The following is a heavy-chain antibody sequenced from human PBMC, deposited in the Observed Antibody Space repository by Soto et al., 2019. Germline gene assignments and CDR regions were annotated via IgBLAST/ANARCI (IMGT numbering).Heavy chain of an antibody. J-gene: IGHJ4*02. Sequence: GGSLRLSCAASGFTFSSYSMSWVRQAPGKGLEWVSGFRSSGDGGTTYYADSVKSRFTISRDNSKNTLFLQMNSLRAEDTAIYYCAKKVNSGPGSQYFDYWGQGTLVTVSS. V-gene: IGHV3-23*01. CDR1: GFTFSSYS. CDR3: AKKVNSGPGSQYFDY. CDR2: FRSSGDGGTT. D-gene: IGHD3-10*01.